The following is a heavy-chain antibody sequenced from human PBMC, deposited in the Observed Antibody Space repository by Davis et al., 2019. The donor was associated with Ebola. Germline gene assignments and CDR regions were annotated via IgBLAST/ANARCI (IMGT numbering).Heavy chain of an antibody. CDR1: GFTFSSYD. D-gene: IGHD5-18*01. CDR3: ARVRFGDTAVDY. Sequence: PGGSLRLSCAASGFTFSSYDMHWARQGTGKGLEWVSAICTAGDTYYPGSVKGRFPISRENAKNSLYLQMNSLRAEDTAVYYCARVRFGDTAVDYWGQGTLVTVSS. CDR2: ICTAGDT. V-gene: IGHV3-13*01. J-gene: IGHJ4*02.